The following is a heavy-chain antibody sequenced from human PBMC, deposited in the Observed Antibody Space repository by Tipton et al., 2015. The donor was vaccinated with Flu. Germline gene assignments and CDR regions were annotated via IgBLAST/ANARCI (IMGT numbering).Heavy chain of an antibody. V-gene: IGHV6-1*01. D-gene: IGHD5-12*01. Sequence: TLSLTCAISGDSVSTNSGAWNWIRQSPSRGLEWLGRTYYRSKWYSDYAVSVKSRLTINPDTSKNHLSLQLNSVTPEDTAVYFCARETGHSDNYYYYGMDVWGQGTTVTVSS. CDR1: GDSVSTNSGA. CDR3: ARETGHSDNYYYYGMDV. J-gene: IGHJ6*02. CDR2: TYYRSKWYS.